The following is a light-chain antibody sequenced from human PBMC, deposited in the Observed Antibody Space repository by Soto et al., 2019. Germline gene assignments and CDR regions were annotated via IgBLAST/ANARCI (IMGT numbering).Light chain of an antibody. V-gene: IGKV3-11*01. CDR3: QQGSDWPLT. Sequence: EIVLTQSPATLSLSPGERATLSCRASQSVTTYLAWYQQRPGQAPRLLMSDASNRATGIPARFSGSGSGTDFTRTISSLEPEDFAVDDCQQGSDWPLTFGGGTKVEIK. CDR2: DAS. J-gene: IGKJ4*01. CDR1: QSVTTY.